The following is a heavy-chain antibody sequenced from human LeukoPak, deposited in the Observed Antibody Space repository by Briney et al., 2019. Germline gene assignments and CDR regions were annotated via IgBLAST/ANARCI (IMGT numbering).Heavy chain of an antibody. CDR2: ISSSSSYI. CDR1: GFTFSSYS. V-gene: IGHV3-21*01. CDR3: ARDGHYDYVWGSYRDAFDI. D-gene: IGHD3-16*02. J-gene: IGHJ3*02. Sequence: GGSLRLSCAASGFTFSSYSMNWVRQAPGKGLEWVSSISSSSSYIYYADSVKGRFTISRDNAKNSLYLQMNSLRAEDTAVYYCARDGHYDYVWGSYRDAFDIWGQGTMVTVSS.